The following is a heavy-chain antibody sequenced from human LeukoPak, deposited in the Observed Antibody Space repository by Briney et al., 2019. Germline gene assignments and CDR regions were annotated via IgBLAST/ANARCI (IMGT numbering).Heavy chain of an antibody. D-gene: IGHD3-10*01. CDR1: GYTFSNYG. CDR2: INAGNDNT. J-gene: IGHJ5*02. Sequence: GASVKVSCKASGYTFSNYGMHWVRQAPGQRLEWMGWINAGNDNTKYSQKFQGRVIITRDTSASTAYMELSSLRSEDTAVYYCARGDGLVRGVSPHWFDPWGQGTLVTVSS. V-gene: IGHV1-3*01. CDR3: ARGDGLVRGVSPHWFDP.